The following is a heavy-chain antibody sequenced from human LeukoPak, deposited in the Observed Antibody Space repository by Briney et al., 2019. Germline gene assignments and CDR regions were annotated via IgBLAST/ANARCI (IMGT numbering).Heavy chain of an antibody. J-gene: IGHJ5*02. CDR2: IHRSGST. CDR1: GGSVSSGDFY. Sequence: SQTLSLTCTVSGGSVSSGDFYWSWIRQSPGKGLEWIAYIHRSGSTYYSPSLKTRLSISVDRSKNQFSLKLSSVTAADAAVYYCARGFLRFGNLLPNWYDPWGQGTLVTVSS. V-gene: IGHV4-30-2*06. D-gene: IGHD3-10*01. CDR3: ARGFLRFGNLLPNWYDP.